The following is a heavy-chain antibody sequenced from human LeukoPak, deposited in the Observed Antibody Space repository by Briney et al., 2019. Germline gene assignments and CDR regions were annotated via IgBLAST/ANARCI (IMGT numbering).Heavy chain of an antibody. CDR3: XREXENYGLTFDI. Sequence: GGSLRLSCAASGFTVSSNYMSWXXXAXGKGLEWVSVIYRSGSTHYADSVKDRFIISRXNSKNTLYLQMNSLRAEDTAVYYXXREXENYGLTFDIWGQGTMVTVSS. CDR2: IYRSGST. D-gene: IGHD3-10*01. CDR1: GFTVSSNY. V-gene: IGHV3-66*01. J-gene: IGHJ3*02.